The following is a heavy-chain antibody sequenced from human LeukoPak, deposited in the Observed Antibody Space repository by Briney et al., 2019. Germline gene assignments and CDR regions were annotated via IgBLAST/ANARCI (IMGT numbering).Heavy chain of an antibody. CDR2: ISGSGGSA. J-gene: IGHJ4*02. CDR1: GFTFSSYA. D-gene: IGHD2-8*02. V-gene: IGHV3-23*01. CDR3: ATYRQVLLPFES. Sequence: GGSLRLSCAASGFTFSSYAMSWVRQAPGKGLEWVSVISGSGGSAYCADSVKGRFTISRDNSKSTLSLQMNSLGAEDTAIYYCATYRQVLLPFESWGQGTLVTVSS.